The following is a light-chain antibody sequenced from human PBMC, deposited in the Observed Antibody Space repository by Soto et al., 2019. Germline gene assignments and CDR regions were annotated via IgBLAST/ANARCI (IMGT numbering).Light chain of an antibody. CDR2: DVS. J-gene: IGLJ1*01. CDR1: SSDVGGNKY. V-gene: IGLV2-14*01. CDR3: GAFTGTTYV. Sequence: QSVLTQPASVSGSPGQSITISCTGSSSDVGGNKYVSWYQQYPGKAPKLMICDVSNRPSGVSNRFSGSKSGNTASLTISGLQVEDEADYYCGAFTGTTYVFGTGTKVTVL.